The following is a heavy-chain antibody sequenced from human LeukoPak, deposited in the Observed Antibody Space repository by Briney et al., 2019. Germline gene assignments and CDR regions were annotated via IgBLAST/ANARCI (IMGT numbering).Heavy chain of an antibody. V-gene: IGHV3-48*03. CDR3: AGPSGYETGFDY. CDR2: ISSSGSTI. CDR1: GFTFSSYE. D-gene: IGHD5-12*01. J-gene: IGHJ4*02. Sequence: PGGSLRLSCAASGFTFSSYEMNWVRQAPGKGLEWVSYISSSGSTIYYADSVKGRFTISRDNAKNSLYLQMNSLRAEDTAVYYCAGPSGYETGFDYWGQGTLVTVSS.